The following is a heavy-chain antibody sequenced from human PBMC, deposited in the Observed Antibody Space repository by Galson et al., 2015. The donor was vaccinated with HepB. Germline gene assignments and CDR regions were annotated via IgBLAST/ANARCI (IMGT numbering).Heavy chain of an antibody. CDR3: ARSEVPAAIGPPPYNWFDP. CDR1: GGTFSSYA. CDR2: IIPIFGTA. V-gene: IGHV1-69*13. D-gene: IGHD2-2*02. J-gene: IGHJ5*02. Sequence: SVKVSCKASGGTFSSYAISWVRQAPGQGLEWMGGIIPIFGTANYAQKFQGRVTITADESTSTAYMELSSLRSEDTAVYYCARSEVPAAIGPPPYNWFDPWGQGTLVTVSS.